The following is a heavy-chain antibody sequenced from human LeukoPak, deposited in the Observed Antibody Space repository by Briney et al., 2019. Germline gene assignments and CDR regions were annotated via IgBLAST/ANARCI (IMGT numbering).Heavy chain of an antibody. Sequence: GGSLRLSCAASGFTFSSYAMHWVRQAPGKGLEWVAVISDDGSNKDYADSVKGRFTISRDNSKNTLYLQMNSLRAEDTALYYCARRTVHFYAMDVWGQGTTVTVSS. CDR3: ARRTVHFYAMDV. V-gene: IGHV3-30-3*01. J-gene: IGHJ6*02. CDR2: ISDDGSNK. CDR1: GFTFSSYA.